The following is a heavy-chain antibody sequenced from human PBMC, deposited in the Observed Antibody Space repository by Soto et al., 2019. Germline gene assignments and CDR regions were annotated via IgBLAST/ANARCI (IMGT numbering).Heavy chain of an antibody. CDR1: GLPFTKYG. D-gene: IGHD3-10*01. CDR3: ATDDNGSATPIRGYMDV. J-gene: IGHJ6*03. Sequence: GGSLRLSCAAAGLPFTKYGMHWVRQAPGKGLEWVAVSLNDGNSKYSEDSAKGRFTISRDNSKNTLYLEMNSLRVEDTAVYFCATDDNGSATPIRGYMDVWGKGTTVTVSS. V-gene: IGHV3-33*01. CDR2: SLNDGNSK.